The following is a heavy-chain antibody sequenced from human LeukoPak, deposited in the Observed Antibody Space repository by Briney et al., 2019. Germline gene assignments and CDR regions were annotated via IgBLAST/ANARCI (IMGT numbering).Heavy chain of an antibody. J-gene: IGHJ6*03. CDR3: ARDRGYQYYMDV. V-gene: IGHV1-2*02. D-gene: IGHD3-10*01. Sequence: ASVKVSCKASGYTFTGYHMHWVRRAPGQGLEWMGWINPNSGGTNYAQKFQGRVTMTRDTSISTAYMELSRLRSDDTAVYYCARDRGYQYYMDVWGKGTTVTVSS. CDR1: GYTFTGYH. CDR2: INPNSGGT.